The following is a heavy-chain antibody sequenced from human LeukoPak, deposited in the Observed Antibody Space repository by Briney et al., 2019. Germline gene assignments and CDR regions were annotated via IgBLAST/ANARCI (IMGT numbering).Heavy chain of an antibody. V-gene: IGHV4-39*07. CDR3: AREHVRAFDY. CDR1: GGSINSTSNY. Sequence: SETLSLTCTVSGGSINSTSNYWGWIRQPPGKGLEWIGSIYYSGSTSYNPSLRSRVTISVDTSKNQFSLKLSSVTAADTAVYYCAREHVRAFDYWGQGTLVTVSS. CDR2: IYYSGST. J-gene: IGHJ4*02.